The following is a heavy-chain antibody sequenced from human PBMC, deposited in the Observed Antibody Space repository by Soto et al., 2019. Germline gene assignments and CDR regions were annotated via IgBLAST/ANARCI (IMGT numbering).Heavy chain of an antibody. CDR2: ISGRGGST. CDR3: AKRGEDMAIEDYFDN. J-gene: IGHJ4*02. Sequence: EVQLLESGGGLVQPGGSLRLSCAASGFTFSSYAMSWVRQAPGKGLEWVSAISGRGGSTYYADSVKGRFTISRDNSKNTLYVQMNSLRAEDTAIYYCAKRGEDMAIEDYFDNWGQGTLVTVSS. D-gene: IGHD3-10*01. V-gene: IGHV3-23*01. CDR1: GFTFSSYA.